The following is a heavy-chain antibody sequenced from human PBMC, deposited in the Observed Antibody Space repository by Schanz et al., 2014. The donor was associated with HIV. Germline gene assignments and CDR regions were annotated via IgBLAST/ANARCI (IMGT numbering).Heavy chain of an antibody. J-gene: IGHJ6*02. CDR3: ARGARYGLDV. CDR2: MIPSFRLR. Sequence: QVQLVQSGAEVKKPGSPVKVSCKAFGGTLSNYAISWVRQAPGQGLEWMGGMIPSFRLRTYAQKFQGRVTITADDSTTTAYMELRSLRSDDTAVYYCARGARYGLDVWGQGTTVTVSS. CDR1: GGTLSNYA. V-gene: IGHV1-69*01.